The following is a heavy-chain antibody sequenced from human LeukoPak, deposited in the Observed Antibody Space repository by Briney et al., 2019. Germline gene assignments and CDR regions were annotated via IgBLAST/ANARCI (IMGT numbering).Heavy chain of an antibody. V-gene: IGHV1-69*05. CDR3: GRGVPAAILGWFDP. D-gene: IGHD2-2*02. CDR2: IIPIFGTA. J-gene: IGHJ5*02. Sequence: SVKVSCKASGGTFSSYAISWVRQAPGQGLEWMGGIIPIFGTANYAQKFQGRVTITTDDTTSTAYMELSSRRCEDTAVDYCGRGVPAAILGWFDPWGQGTLVTVSS. CDR1: GGTFSSYA.